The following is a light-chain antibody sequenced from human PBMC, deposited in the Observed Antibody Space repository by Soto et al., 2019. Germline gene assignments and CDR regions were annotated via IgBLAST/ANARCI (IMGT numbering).Light chain of an antibody. CDR3: RSYTSSSTRVV. CDR2: DVS. V-gene: IGLV2-14*01. Sequence: QSALTQPASVSGSPGQSITISCTGTSSDVGGYNYVSWYQQHPGKAPKLIIYDVSNRPSGVSNRFSGSKSGNTASLTISGLQAEDGADYYCRSYTSSSTRVVFGGGTKLTVL. J-gene: IGLJ2*01. CDR1: SSDVGGYNY.